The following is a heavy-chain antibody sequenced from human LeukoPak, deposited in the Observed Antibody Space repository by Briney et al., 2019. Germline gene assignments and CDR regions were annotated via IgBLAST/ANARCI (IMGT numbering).Heavy chain of an antibody. D-gene: IGHD2-2*01. Sequence: GGSLRLSCAASGFTFSDYDMHWLRHATGKGLEWFSGLHTGGKTYYSGSVKGRFDTSRENDKNSLYLQMSNLRAGDTSVYYCARGRCSSSSCYERVNGLDVWGQGTPVTVSS. V-gene: IGHV3-13*01. CDR3: ARGRCSSSSCYERVNGLDV. CDR1: GFTFSDYD. J-gene: IGHJ6*02. CDR2: LHTGGKT.